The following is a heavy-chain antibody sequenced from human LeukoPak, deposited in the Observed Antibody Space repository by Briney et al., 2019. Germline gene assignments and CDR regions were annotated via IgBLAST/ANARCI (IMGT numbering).Heavy chain of an antibody. Sequence: GSLRLSCAASGFTFSSYSMNWVRRAPGKGLEWVSSISSSSSYIYYADSVKGRFTISRDNAKNPLYLQMNSLRAEDTAVYYCASYSNSSPWGQGTLVTVSS. V-gene: IGHV3-21*01. D-gene: IGHD2-21*01. CDR2: ISSSSSYI. CDR1: GFTFSSYS. J-gene: IGHJ5*02. CDR3: ASYSNSSP.